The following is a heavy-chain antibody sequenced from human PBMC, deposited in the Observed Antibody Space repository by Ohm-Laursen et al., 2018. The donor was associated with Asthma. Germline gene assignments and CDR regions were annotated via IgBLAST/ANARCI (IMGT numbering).Heavy chain of an antibody. CDR3: GRVYSSSWDP. CDR2: INENGGEK. CDR1: GLTFNKSW. J-gene: IGHJ5*02. V-gene: IGHV3-7*05. D-gene: IGHD6-13*01. Sequence: SLRLSCAASGLTFNKSWMSWVRQAPGKGLEWVAHINENGGEKFYVDSVKGRVTISRDNAKNSLYLQMNSLRADDTAVYYCGRVYSSSWDPRGQGTLVTVSS.